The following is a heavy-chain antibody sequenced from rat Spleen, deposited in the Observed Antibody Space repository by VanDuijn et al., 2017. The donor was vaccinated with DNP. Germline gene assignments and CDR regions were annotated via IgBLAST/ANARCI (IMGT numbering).Heavy chain of an antibody. CDR1: GFIFSNYW. J-gene: IGHJ2*01. V-gene: IGHV5-31*01. Sequence: EVQLVESGGGPVQPGRSLKLSCVASGFIFSNYWMTWIRQAPGKGLEWVASISSTGDNTYYSDSVKGRFSISRDNAKNTQYLQMDSLRSEDTATYYCARGYDGYDYWGQGVMVTVSS. D-gene: IGHD1-12*03. CDR3: ARGYDGYDY. CDR2: ISSTGDNT.